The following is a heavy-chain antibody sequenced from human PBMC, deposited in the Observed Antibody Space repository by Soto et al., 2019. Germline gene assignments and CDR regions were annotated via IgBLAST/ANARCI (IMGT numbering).Heavy chain of an antibody. CDR3: ARVSDTAMVTYYYYGMDV. Sequence: SVKVSCKASGGTFSSYAISWVRQAPGQGLEWMGGIIPIFGTANYAQKFQGRVTITADESTSTAYMELSSLRSEDTAVYYCARVSDTAMVTYYYYGMDVWGQGTTVTVS. J-gene: IGHJ6*02. CDR2: IIPIFGTA. D-gene: IGHD5-18*01. CDR1: GGTFSSYA. V-gene: IGHV1-69*13.